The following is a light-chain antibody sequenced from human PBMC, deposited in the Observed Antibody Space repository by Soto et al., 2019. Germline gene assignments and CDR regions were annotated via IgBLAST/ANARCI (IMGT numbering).Light chain of an antibody. CDR3: QQYNNWPPWT. V-gene: IGKV3-15*01. J-gene: IGKJ1*01. CDR1: QSVSSN. Sequence: EIEMTQAPATLSVSPGERATLPCRASQSVSSNLAWYQQKPGQAPRLLIYGASTRATGIPARFSGSGSGTEFTLTISSLQSEDFAVYYCQQYNNWPPWTFGQGTKVDIK. CDR2: GAS.